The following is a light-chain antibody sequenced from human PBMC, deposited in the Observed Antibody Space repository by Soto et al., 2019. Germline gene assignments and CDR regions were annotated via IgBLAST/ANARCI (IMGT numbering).Light chain of an antibody. CDR2: GAS. CDR1: QSLSSSSY. Sequence: EIVLTQSPGTLSLSPGERASLSCRASQSLSSSSYLAWYQQRPGQAPRLLIYGASSRATGIPDRFSGSGSGTDFTLTISRLEPEDFAVYYCQQYGSSGTFGQGTRLEIK. CDR3: QQYGSSGT. V-gene: IGKV3-20*01. J-gene: IGKJ5*01.